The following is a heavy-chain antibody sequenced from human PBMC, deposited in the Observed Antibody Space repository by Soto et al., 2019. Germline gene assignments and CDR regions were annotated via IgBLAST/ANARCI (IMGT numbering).Heavy chain of an antibody. D-gene: IGHD2-15*01. CDR1: GGSISSSGYY. CDR3: ARHLRGGGSCCYLFDY. CDR2: IYYSGTT. V-gene: IGHV4-39*01. Sequence: QLQLQESGPGLVTPSETLSLTCTVSGGSISSSGYYWGWIRQPPGKGLEWIGSIYYSGTTYYNPSLKSRVTISVDPSKNQFSLKLISVTAADTAVYYCARHLRGGGSCCYLFDYWGQGTLVTVSS. J-gene: IGHJ4*02.